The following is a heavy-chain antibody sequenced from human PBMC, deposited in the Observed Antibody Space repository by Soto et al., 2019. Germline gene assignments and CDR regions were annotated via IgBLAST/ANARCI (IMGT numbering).Heavy chain of an antibody. CDR1: GESVRGYD. J-gene: IGHJ6*02. CDR3: ARGLGLTMVRGVIHVYYYRMDV. V-gene: IGHV4-34*01. Sequence: SYSLSLACAVYGESVRGYDWGWFRQHPGKGLEWIGEINHSGSTNYNPSLKSRVTISVDTSKNQFSLKLSSVTAADTAVYYCARGLGLTMVRGVIHVYYYRMDVWGQGTTVTVSS. D-gene: IGHD3-10*01. CDR2: INHSGST.